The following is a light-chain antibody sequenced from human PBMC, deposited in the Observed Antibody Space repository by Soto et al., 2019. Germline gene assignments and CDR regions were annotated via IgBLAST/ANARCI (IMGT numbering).Light chain of an antibody. CDR2: GAP. J-gene: IGKJ2*01. CDR3: QQYNNWPPGT. Sequence: EIMMTQSPATLSVSPGERATLSCRASQSVSSNLAWYQQKPGQAPRLLIYGAPTRATGIPARFSGSGSGTEFTLTISSLQSEDFAVYYCQQYNNWPPGTFGQGTKLEIK. V-gene: IGKV3-15*01. CDR1: QSVSSN.